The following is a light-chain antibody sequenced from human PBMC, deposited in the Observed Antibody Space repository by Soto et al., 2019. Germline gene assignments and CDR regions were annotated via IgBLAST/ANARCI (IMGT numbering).Light chain of an antibody. V-gene: IGKV1-9*01. CDR3: QHRHSYPLT. CDR2: TAS. J-gene: IGKJ4*01. CDR1: QGISNY. Sequence: DIQLTQSPSFLSASVGDRVTITCRASQGISNYLAWYQQKAGKAPKLLIHTASTLQNGVPSRFSGSGSGTEFTLTISSLQTEDLATYYWQHRHSYPLTFGGGTKVEIK.